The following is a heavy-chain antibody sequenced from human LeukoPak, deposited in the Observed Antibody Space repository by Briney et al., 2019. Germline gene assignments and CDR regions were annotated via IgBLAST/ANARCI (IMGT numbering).Heavy chain of an antibody. CDR3: AGTGYYYDSSGPRAADY. CDR1: GFTFSSY. V-gene: IGHV4-34*08. Sequence: GSLRLSCAASGFTFSSYWSWIRQPPGKGLEWIGEINHSGSTNYNPSLKSRVTISVDTSKNQFSLKLSSVTAADTAVYYCAGTGYYYDSSGPRAADYWGQGTLVTVSS. CDR2: INHSGST. J-gene: IGHJ4*02. D-gene: IGHD3-22*01.